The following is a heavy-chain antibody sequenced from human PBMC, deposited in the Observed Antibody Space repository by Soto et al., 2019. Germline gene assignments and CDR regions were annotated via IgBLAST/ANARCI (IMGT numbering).Heavy chain of an antibody. J-gene: IGHJ3*02. CDR1: GGSISSGGYY. Sequence: SETLSLTCTVSGGSISSGGYYWSWIRQHPGKGLEWLGYIYYSGSTYYNPSLKSRVTISVDTSKNQFSLKLSSVTAADTAMYYCARGRITIFGVVPDAFDIWGQGTMVTVSS. CDR2: IYYSGST. V-gene: IGHV4-31*03. CDR3: ARGRITIFGVVPDAFDI. D-gene: IGHD3-3*01.